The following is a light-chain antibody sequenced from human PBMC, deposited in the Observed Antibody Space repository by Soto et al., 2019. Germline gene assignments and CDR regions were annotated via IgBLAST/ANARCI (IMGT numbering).Light chain of an antibody. CDR1: QSVSSSY. V-gene: IGKV3-20*01. Sequence: EIVLTQSPGTLSLSPGERATLSCRASQSVSSSYLAWYQQKPGQAPRLLIYDASSRAAGIADRFSGSGCGTDFSLIISGREPQDFAVYYYQQCGSSPPLTFGRGTRLEIK. CDR3: QQCGSSPPLT. CDR2: DAS. J-gene: IGKJ5*01.